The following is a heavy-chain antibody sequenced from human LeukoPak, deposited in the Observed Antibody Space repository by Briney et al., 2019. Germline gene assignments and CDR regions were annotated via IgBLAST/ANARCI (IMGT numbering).Heavy chain of an antibody. CDR3: ARVSVGKWFDP. V-gene: IGHV4-59*01. CDR2: MFYSGNT. D-gene: IGHD7-27*01. J-gene: IGHJ5*02. Sequence: SETLSLTCTVAGDSISSYYYWSWIRQPPGKGLEWIGYMFYSGNTNYSPSLKSRATISIDISKNQFFLRLTSLTAADTAVYFCARVSVGKWFDPWGQGTLVTVSS. CDR1: GDSISSYYY.